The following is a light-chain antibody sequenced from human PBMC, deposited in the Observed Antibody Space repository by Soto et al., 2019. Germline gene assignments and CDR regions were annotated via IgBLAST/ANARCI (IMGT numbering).Light chain of an antibody. V-gene: IGKV1-5*03. CDR3: QQYNSYSL. Sequence: DIQMTQSPSTLSASVGDRVIITCRASQSISTWLAWYQQKPGKAPKLLIYKASSLESGVPSSFSGSGSGTEFTLTISSLQPDDFATYYCQQYNSYSLFGPGTKVDIK. CDR2: KAS. CDR1: QSISTW. J-gene: IGKJ3*01.